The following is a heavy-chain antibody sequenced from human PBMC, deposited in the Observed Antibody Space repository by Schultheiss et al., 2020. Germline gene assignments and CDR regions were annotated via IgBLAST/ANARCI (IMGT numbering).Heavy chain of an antibody. J-gene: IGHJ4*02. CDR3: ASDRENSNWYYY. Sequence: GGSLRLSCAASGFTFSSYAMSWVRQAPGKGLEWVSAISGSGGPIYYADSVKGRFTISRDNAYNSLYLQMNSLIAEDTAVYYCASDRENSNWYYYWGQGALVTVSS. CDR2: ISGSGGPI. D-gene: IGHD6-13*01. V-gene: IGHV3-23*01. CDR1: GFTFSSYA.